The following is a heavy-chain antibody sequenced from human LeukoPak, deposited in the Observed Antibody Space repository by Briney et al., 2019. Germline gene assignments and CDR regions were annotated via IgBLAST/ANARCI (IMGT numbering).Heavy chain of an antibody. CDR1: GGSISSSSYY. CDR2: IYYSGST. V-gene: IGHV4-39*01. J-gene: IGHJ5*02. D-gene: IGHD2-15*01. Sequence: SETLSLTCTVSGGSISSSSYYWGWIRQPPGKGLEWIGSIYYSGSTYYNPPLKSRVTISVDTSKNQFSLKLSSVTAADTAVYYCARHGYPNWFDPWGQGTLVTVSS. CDR3: ARHGYPNWFDP.